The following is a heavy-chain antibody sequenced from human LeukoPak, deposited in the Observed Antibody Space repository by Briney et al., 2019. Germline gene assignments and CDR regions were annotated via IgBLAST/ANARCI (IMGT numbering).Heavy chain of an antibody. CDR1: GFTVSSNY. CDR3: AAPYDFWSGQLH. V-gene: IGHV3-53*01. J-gene: IGHJ1*01. CDR2: IYSGGST. Sequence: GGSLRLSCAASGFTVSSNYMSWVRQAPGKGLEWVSVIYSGGSTYYADSVKGRFTISRDNSKNTLYLQMNSLRAEDTAVYYCAAPYDFWSGQLHWGQGTLVTVSS. D-gene: IGHD3-3*01.